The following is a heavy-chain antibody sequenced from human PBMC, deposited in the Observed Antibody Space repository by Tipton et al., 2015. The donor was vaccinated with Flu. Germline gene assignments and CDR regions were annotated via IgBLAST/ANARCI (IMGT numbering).Heavy chain of an antibody. V-gene: IGHV4-59*01. CDR3: ARVGYCSGGSCYEYR. Sequence: LRLSCTVSGCSISSDYWSWIRQPPGKGLEWIGYNSYSGNTNYNPSLKSRVTISLDTSKNQFSLKLTSVTAADTAVYYCARVGYCSGGSCYEYRWGRGTLVTVSS. CDR1: GCSISSDY. D-gene: IGHD2-15*01. J-gene: IGHJ5*02. CDR2: NSYSGNT.